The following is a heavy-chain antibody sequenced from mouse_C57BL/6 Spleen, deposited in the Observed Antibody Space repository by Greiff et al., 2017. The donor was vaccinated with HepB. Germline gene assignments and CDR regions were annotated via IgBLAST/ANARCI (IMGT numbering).Heavy chain of an antibody. CDR2: IYPGSGNT. J-gene: IGHJ4*01. CDR1: GYSFTSYY. CDR3: ARDITGAMDY. V-gene: IGHV1-66*01. Sequence: VQLQQSGPELVRPGASVKLSCKASGYSFTSYYIHWVKQRPGQGLEWIGWIYPGSGNTKYNEKFKGKATLTADKSSSTAYMQLSSLTSEDSAVYYCARDITGAMDYWGQGTSVTVSS. D-gene: IGHD1-1*01.